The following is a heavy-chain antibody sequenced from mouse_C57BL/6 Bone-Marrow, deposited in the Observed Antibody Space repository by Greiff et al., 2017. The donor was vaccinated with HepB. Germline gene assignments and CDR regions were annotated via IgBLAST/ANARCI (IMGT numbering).Heavy chain of an antibody. D-gene: IGHD2-2*01. J-gene: IGHJ3*01. Sequence: VQLQQSGAELARPGASVKLSCKASGYTFTSYGISWVKQRTGQGLEWIGEIYPRSGNTYYNEKFKGKATLTAEKSSSTAYMELRSLTSVGSAVYFCARYYVNDTAYWGQETLVTVSA. V-gene: IGHV1-81*01. CDR3: ARYYVNDTAY. CDR1: GYTFTSYG. CDR2: IYPRSGNT.